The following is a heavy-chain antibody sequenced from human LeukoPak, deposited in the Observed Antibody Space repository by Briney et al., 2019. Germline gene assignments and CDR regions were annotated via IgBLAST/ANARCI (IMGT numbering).Heavy chain of an antibody. CDR2: ISSSSSTI. J-gene: IGHJ4*02. V-gene: IGHV3-48*04. CDR3: AREVDTAMVPSFDY. CDR1: GFTFSSYS. D-gene: IGHD5-18*01. Sequence: GGSLRLSCAASGFTFSSYSMNWVRQAPGKGLEWVSYISSSSSTIYYADSVKGRFTISRDNAKNSLYLQMNSLRAEDTAVYYCAREVDTAMVPSFDYWGQGTLVTVSS.